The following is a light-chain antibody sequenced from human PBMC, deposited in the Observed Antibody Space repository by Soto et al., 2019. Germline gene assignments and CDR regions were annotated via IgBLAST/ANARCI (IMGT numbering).Light chain of an antibody. CDR1: QGITTY. Sequence: AIQLTQSPSSLPASVGDRVTITCRASQGITTYLAWYQQKPGKAPKLLIYDASSLESGVPSRFSGRGSGTEFTLTISSLQPDDFATYYCQQYNSYWTFGQGTKVEIK. J-gene: IGKJ1*01. CDR2: DAS. CDR3: QQYNSYWT. V-gene: IGKV1-13*02.